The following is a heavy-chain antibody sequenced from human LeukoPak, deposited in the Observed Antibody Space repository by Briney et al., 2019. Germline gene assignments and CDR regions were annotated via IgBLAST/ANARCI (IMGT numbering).Heavy chain of an antibody. CDR2: IKQDGSEK. J-gene: IGHJ6*03. D-gene: IGHD2-2*01. CDR1: GFTFSSYW. CDR3: ARDSGYASYYYYYYMDV. Sequence: GGSLRLSCAASGFTFSSYWMSWVRQAPGKGLEWVANIKQDGSEKYYVDSVKGRFTISRDNAKNSLYLQMNSLRAEDTAVYYCARDSGYASYYYYYYMDVWGKGTTVTV. V-gene: IGHV3-7*01.